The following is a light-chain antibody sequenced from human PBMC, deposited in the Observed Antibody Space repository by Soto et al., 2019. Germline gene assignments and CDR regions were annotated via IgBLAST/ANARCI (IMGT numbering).Light chain of an antibody. CDR2: DVS. J-gene: IGLJ1*01. CDR1: SSDVGGHNY. V-gene: IGLV2-11*01. Sequence: QSALTQPRSVSGSPEQSVTISCTGTSSDVGGHNYGSWYQQHPGKAPKLMIYDVSKRPSGVPDRFSGSKSGNTASLTISGLQCEDEAEYYSCSWAGSYYVFGPGTKVAVL. CDR3: CSWAGSYYV.